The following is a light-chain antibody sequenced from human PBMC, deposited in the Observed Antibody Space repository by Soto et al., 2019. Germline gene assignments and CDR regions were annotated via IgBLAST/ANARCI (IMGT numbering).Light chain of an antibody. J-gene: IGLJ3*02. V-gene: IGLV2-8*01. Sequence: QSALTQPPSASGSPGQSVTISCTGTSSDVGAYNYVSWYQQHAGKAPKLVIYEVTKRPSGVPDRFSGSKSANTASLTVSGLQAEDEADYYGGSFASINPLVFGGGTKLTV. CDR3: GSFASINPLV. CDR1: SSDVGAYNY. CDR2: EVT.